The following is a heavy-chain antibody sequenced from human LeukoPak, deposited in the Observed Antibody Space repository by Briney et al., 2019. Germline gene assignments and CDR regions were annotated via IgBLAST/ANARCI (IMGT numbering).Heavy chain of an antibody. D-gene: IGHD3-22*01. CDR3: ARNSVPSFYYDRSGYFYY. V-gene: IGHV4-34*01. Sequence: SETLSLTRDVPGGSFSGYYWSWVRQPPGKGLEWIGEINHSGSTNYNPSLKSRVTISVDTSKNQFSLKLSSVTAADTAVYYCARNSVPSFYYDRSGYFYYWGQGTLVTVSS. J-gene: IGHJ4*02. CDR1: GGSFSGYY. CDR2: INHSGST.